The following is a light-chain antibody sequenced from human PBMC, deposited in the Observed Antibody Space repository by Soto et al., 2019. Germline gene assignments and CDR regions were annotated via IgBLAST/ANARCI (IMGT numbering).Light chain of an antibody. CDR1: QRITTY. Sequence: IHMTQSPSSLSASVGDRVTITCRASQRITTYLNWYQQKPGKAPKLLISTAATLQGGVPSRFSGCGSGTDFTLTITTLQPEDFATYLCQQSYSTPYTFGQGTKLEIK. CDR2: TAA. V-gene: IGKV1-39*01. J-gene: IGKJ2*01. CDR3: QQSYSTPYT.